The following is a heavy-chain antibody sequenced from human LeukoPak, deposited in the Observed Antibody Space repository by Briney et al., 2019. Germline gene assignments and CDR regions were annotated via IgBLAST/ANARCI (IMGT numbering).Heavy chain of an antibody. CDR2: ISSSSSYI. J-gene: IGHJ6*02. D-gene: IGHD5-18*01. V-gene: IGHV3-21*04. CDR1: GFTFSSYS. Sequence: GGSLRLSCAASGFTFSSYSMTWVRQAPGKGLEWVSSISSSSSYIYYADSVKGRFTISRDNSKNTLYLQMNSLRAEDTAVYYCAKDPGVPRIQLWSNYYYYYGMDVWGQGTTVTVSS. CDR3: AKDPGVPRIQLWSNYYYYYGMDV.